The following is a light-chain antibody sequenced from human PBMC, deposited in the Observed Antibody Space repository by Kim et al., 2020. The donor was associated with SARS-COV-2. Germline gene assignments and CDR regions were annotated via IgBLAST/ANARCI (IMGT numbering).Light chain of an antibody. V-gene: IGLV2-14*03. CDR3: SSYTSSTTLDL. CDR1: SSDVGGYNY. Sequence: QSALTQSASVSGFPGQSITISCTGTSSDVGGYNYVSWYQQHPGKAPKLIIFDVSNRPSGVSNRFSGSKSGNTASLTISGLQAEDEADYYCSSYTSSTTLDLFGGGTQLTV. J-gene: IGLJ2*01. CDR2: DVS.